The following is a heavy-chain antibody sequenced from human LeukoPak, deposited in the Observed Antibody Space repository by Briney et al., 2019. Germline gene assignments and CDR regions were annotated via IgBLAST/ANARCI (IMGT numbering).Heavy chain of an antibody. V-gene: IGHV1-18*01. CDR3: ARRVVPAAMRVGYYYYMDV. CDR2: ISAYNGNT. J-gene: IGHJ6*03. CDR1: GYTFTSYG. Sequence: ASVKVSCKASGYTFTSYGISWVRQAPGQGLEWMGWISAYNGNTNYAQKLQGRVTMTTDTSTSTAYMELRSLRSDDTAVYYCARRVVPAAMRVGYYYYMDVWGKGTTVTVSS. D-gene: IGHD2-2*01.